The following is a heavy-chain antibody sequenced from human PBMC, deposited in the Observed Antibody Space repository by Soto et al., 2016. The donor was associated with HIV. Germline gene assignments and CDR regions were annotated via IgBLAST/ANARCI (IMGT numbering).Heavy chain of an antibody. CDR3: AKVWWLRLGAFDI. Sequence: EVQLLESGGGLVQPGGSLRLSCTASGFTFNNYAMSWVRQAPGKGLEWVSTISGSGDSTYYADSVKGRFTISRDNSKNTLYVQMNSLRAEDTVVYYCAKVWWLRLGAFDIWGQGTMVTVSS. V-gene: IGHV3-23*01. CDR1: GFTFNNYA. D-gene: IGHD5-12*01. CDR2: ISGSGDST. J-gene: IGHJ3*02.